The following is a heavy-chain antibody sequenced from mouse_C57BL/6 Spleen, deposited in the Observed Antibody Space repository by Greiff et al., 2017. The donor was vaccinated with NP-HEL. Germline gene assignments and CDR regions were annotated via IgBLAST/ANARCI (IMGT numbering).Heavy chain of an antibody. J-gene: IGHJ3*01. D-gene: IGHD4-1*01. V-gene: IGHV1-69*01. CDR3: ARETGTDWFAY. CDR1: GYTFTSYW. CDR2: IDPSDSYT. Sequence: VQLQQPGAELVMPGASVKLSCKASGYTFTSYWMHWVKQRPGQGLEWIGEIDPSDSYTNYNQKFKGKSTLTVDKSSSTAYMQLSSLTSEDSAVYYCARETGTDWFAYWGQGTLVTVSA.